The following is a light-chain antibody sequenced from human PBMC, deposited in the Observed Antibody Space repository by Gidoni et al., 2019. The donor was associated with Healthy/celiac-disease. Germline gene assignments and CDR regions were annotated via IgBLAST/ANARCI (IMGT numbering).Light chain of an antibody. Sequence: DIQMTQSPYSLSASVGDRVTITCRASQSISSYLNWYQQKPGKAPKLLIYAASSLQSGVPSRFSGSGSGTDFTLTISSLQPEAFATYYCQPSYSTPLTFGGGTKVEIK. CDR3: QPSYSTPLT. CDR1: QSISSY. J-gene: IGKJ4*01. V-gene: IGKV1-39*01. CDR2: AAS.